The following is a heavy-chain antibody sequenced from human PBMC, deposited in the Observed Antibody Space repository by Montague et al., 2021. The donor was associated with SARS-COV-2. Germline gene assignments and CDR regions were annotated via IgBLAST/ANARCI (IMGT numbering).Heavy chain of an antibody. CDR2: IYSGGST. V-gene: IGHV3-66*01. CDR3: ARDRRSWSFEAWRPTGYYYGMDV. CDR1: GFTVSSNY. J-gene: IGHJ6*02. Sequence: SLRLSCAASGFTVSSNYMSWVRQAPGKGLEWVSVIYSGGSTYYADSVKGRFTISRDNSKNTLYLQMNSLRAEDTAVYYCARDRRSWSFEAWRPTGYYYGMDVWGQGTTVTVSS. D-gene: IGHD6-13*01.